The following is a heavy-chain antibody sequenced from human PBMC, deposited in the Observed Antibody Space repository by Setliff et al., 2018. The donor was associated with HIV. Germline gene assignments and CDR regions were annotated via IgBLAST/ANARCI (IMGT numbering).Heavy chain of an antibody. CDR2: FYYNGDS. D-gene: IGHD2-2*01. CDR3: ARADIVVVPAAMDYYYDMDV. J-gene: IGHJ6*03. CDR1: GDSVNDRSYF. Sequence: PSETLSLTCTVSGDSVNDRSYFWGWIRQPPGKGLEWIGTFYYNGDSRYNPSLKSRVTISVDTSRNRFSLKLSSVTAADTAVYYCARADIVVVPAAMDYYYDMDVWGKGTTVTVSS. V-gene: IGHV4-39*07.